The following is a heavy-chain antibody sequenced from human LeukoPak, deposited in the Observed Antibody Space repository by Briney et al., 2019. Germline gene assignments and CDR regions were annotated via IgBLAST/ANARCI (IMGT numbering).Heavy chain of an antibody. CDR2: IIPIFGTA. D-gene: IGHD3-22*01. CDR3: AVDYYDSSGYYSG. J-gene: IGHJ4*02. CDR1: GGTFSSYA. V-gene: IGHV1-69*13. Sequence: SVKVSCKASGGTFSSYAISWVRQAPGQGLEWMGGIIPIFGTANYAQKFQGRVTITADESTSTAYMELSSLRSEDTAVYYCAVDYYDSSGYYSGWGQGTLVTVSS.